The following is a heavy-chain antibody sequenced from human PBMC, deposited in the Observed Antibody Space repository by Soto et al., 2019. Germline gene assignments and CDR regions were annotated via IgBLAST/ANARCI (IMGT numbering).Heavy chain of an antibody. J-gene: IGHJ4*02. D-gene: IGHD4-17*01. CDR1: GSSISPFY. CDR3: TRVGGYYGDYPNFDY. V-gene: IGHV4-59*01. CDR2: IYYTGST. Sequence: SETLSLTCSVSGSSISPFYWSWIRQPPGKGLEWIGYIYYTGSTKYNPSLKSRVTLSLGTSRNQLSLKLSSVTAADTAMYYCTRVGGYYGDYPNFDYWGPGTLVTVSS.